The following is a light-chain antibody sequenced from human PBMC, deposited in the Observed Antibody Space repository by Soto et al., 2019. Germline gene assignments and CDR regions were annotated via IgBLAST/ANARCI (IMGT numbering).Light chain of an antibody. CDR3: QQLNSYPRT. J-gene: IGKJ1*01. V-gene: IGKV1-9*01. CDR1: QDINSY. Sequence: DIQLTQSPSFLSASVGDRVTITCRASQDINSYLAWYQQKPGKAPKLLIYAASTLQSAVPSRFSRGGSGTEFTLTVSSLQPEGFATYYCQQLNSYPRTFGQGTKVEL. CDR2: AAS.